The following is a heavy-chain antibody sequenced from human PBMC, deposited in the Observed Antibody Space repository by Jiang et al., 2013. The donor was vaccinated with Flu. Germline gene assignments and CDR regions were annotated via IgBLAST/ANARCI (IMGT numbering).Heavy chain of an antibody. J-gene: IGHJ3*02. V-gene: IGHV1-8*01. CDR2: MNPNSGNT. CDR3: ARGREAAADAFDI. D-gene: IGHD6-13*01. Sequence: SCKASGYTFTSYDINWVRQATGQGLEWMGWMNPNSGNTGYAQKFQGRVTMTRNTSISTAYMELSSLRSEDTAVYYCARGREAAADAFDIWGQGTMVTVSS. CDR1: GYTFTSYD.